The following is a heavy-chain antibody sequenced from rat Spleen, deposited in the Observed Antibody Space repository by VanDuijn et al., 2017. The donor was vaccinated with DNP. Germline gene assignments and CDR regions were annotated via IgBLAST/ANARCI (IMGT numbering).Heavy chain of an antibody. V-gene: IGHV5-25*01. CDR3: ASRPPPTRGPFDY. CDR2: ISTGGGNT. J-gene: IGHJ2*01. Sequence: EVQLVESGGGLVQPGRSLKLSCAASGFTFSDYYMAWVRQAPTKGLEWVASISTGGGNTYYRDSVKGQFTISRDNAKSTLYLQMDSLRSEDTAAYYCASRPPPTRGPFDYWGQGVTVTVSS. D-gene: IGHD1-4*01. CDR1: GFTFSDYY.